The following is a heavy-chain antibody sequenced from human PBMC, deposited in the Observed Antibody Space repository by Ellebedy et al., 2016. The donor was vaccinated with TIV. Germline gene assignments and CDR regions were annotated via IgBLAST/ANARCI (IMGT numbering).Heavy chain of an antibody. CDR1: GFTFSHYT. CDR2: IDNSGSYV. Sequence: PGGSLRLSCVASGFTFSHYTMHWVRQASGKGLEWVSSIDNSGSYVYYADSVKGRFTISRDNGKNSLYLHMNSLRAEDTAVYYCAKSTVINPEGDAYDIWGQGTKVTVSS. J-gene: IGHJ3*02. CDR3: AKSTVINPEGDAYDI. V-gene: IGHV3-21*03. D-gene: IGHD1-14*01.